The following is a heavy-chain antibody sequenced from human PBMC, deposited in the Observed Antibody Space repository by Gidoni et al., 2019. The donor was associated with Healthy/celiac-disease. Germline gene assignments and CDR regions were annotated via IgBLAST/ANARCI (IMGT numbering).Heavy chain of an antibody. CDR3: ARDLVGATSGVGYFDL. CDR2: IYHSGST. J-gene: IGHJ2*01. CDR1: GGSISSSNW. V-gene: IGHV4-4*02. Sequence: QVQLQESGPGLVKPSGTLSLTCAVSGGSISSSNWWSWVRQPPGKGLEWMWDIYHSGSTNYTPSLKSRVTISVDKSKNQFSLKLSSVTAADTAVYYCARDLVGATSGVGYFDLWGRGTLVTVSS. D-gene: IGHD1-26*01.